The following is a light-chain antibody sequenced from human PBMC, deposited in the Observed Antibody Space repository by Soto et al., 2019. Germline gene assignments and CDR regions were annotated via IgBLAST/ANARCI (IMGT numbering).Light chain of an antibody. CDR3: QQSYSTPWT. J-gene: IGKJ1*01. Sequence: DIQMTQNTSSLSASVGDRVTITCPASQSISSYLNWYQQKPGKAPKLLIYAASSLQSGVPSRFSGSGSGTDFTLTISSLQPKDFATYYCQQSYSTPWTFGQVTIVDIK. CDR2: AAS. CDR1: QSISSY. V-gene: IGKV1-39*01.